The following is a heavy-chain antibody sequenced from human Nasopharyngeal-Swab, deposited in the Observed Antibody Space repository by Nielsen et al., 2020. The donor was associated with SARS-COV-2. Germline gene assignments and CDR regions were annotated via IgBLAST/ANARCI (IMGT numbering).Heavy chain of an antibody. J-gene: IGHJ6*02. V-gene: IGHV4-34*01. CDR1: GGSISPYY. D-gene: IGHD6-6*01. Sequence: SETLSLTCTVSGGSISPYYWSWIRQPPGKGLEWIGEINHSGSTNYNPSLKSRVTISVDTSKNQFSLKLSSVTAADTAVYYCARSRPRSSLYYYYYYGMDVWGQGTTVTVSS. CDR3: ARSRPRSSLYYYYYYGMDV. CDR2: INHSGST.